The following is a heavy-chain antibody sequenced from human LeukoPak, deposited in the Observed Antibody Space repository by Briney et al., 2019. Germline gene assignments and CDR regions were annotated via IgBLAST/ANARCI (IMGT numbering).Heavy chain of an antibody. V-gene: IGHV3-49*04. Sequence: PGGSLRLSCATSGFTFGDYPMNWVRQRPAKGLEWVGIIRSRTKGATTDYAASVKGRFTISRDDSKATVYLQMDSLKIEDTAVYYCSRDLGTTETGDDYWGQGTLVTVSS. D-gene: IGHD1-14*01. CDR3: SRDLGTTETGDDY. J-gene: IGHJ4*02. CDR1: GFTFGDYP. CDR2: IRSRTKGATT.